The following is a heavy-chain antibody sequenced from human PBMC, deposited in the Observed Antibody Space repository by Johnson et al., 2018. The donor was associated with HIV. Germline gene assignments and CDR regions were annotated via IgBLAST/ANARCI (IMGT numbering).Heavy chain of an antibody. D-gene: IGHD3-22*01. CDR2: IEKDGSEK. J-gene: IGHJ3*02. CDR1: GFTFSSYA. Sequence: VQLVESGGGVVQPGRSLRLSCAASGFTFSSYAMHWVRQAPGKGLEWVANIEKDGSEKYYVDSVKGRFTISRDNAKNSLYLQLNSLRAEDTAVYYCARDFYESSGWIPLDAFDSWGQGTMVTVSS. CDR3: ARDFYESSGWIPLDAFDS. V-gene: IGHV3-7*01.